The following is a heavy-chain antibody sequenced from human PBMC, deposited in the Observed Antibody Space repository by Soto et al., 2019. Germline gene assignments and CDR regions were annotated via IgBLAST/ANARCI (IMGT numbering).Heavy chain of an antibody. V-gene: IGHV1-18*01. CDR1: GYTLTRHG. D-gene: IGHD2-15*01. CDR2: ISAYNGNT. Sequence: GASVKVSFQASGYTLTRHGISWGRQAPGQGLEWMGWISAYNGNTNYAQKLQGRVTMTTDTSTSTAYMEPRSLRSDDTAVYYCAKIAAKGVVNWFDPWGQGTLVTVSS. J-gene: IGHJ5*02. CDR3: AKIAAKGVVNWFDP.